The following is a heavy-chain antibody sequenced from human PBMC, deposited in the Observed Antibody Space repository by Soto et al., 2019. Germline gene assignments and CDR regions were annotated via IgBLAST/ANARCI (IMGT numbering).Heavy chain of an antibody. D-gene: IGHD6-19*01. J-gene: IGHJ5*02. CDR1: GYTSTSYA. CDR3: VRGLAGHLHWFAP. CDR2: INAGNGNT. Sequence: GASVKVSCKASGYTSTSYAMHWVRQAPGQRLEWMGWINAGNGNTKYSQKFQGRVTITRDTSASTAYMELSSLRSEDTAVYYCVRGLAGHLHWFAPWGQGSLVIGSS. V-gene: IGHV1-3*01.